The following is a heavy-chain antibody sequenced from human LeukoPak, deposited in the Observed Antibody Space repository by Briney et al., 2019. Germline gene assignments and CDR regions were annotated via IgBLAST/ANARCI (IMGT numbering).Heavy chain of an antibody. J-gene: IGHJ3*02. CDR2: ISGSGGST. D-gene: IGHD3-16*02. Sequence: GGSLRLSCAASGFTFSSYAMSWVRQAPGKGLEWVSAISGSGGSTYYADSVKGRFTISRDNSKNTLYLQMNSLRAEDTAVYYCANDEFWELSSDAFDIWGQGTMVTVSS. CDR1: GFTFSSYA. V-gene: IGHV3-23*01. CDR3: ANDEFWELSSDAFDI.